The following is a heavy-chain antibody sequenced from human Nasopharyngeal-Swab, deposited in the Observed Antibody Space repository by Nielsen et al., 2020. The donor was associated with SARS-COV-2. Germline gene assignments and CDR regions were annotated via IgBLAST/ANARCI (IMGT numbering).Heavy chain of an antibody. CDR3: ARRAIAVAGTGLDY. V-gene: IGHV1-18*01. CDR1: GYTFTSYG. CDR2: ISAYNDNT. Sequence: ASVKVSCKASGYTFTSYGISWVRQAPGQGLEWMGWISAYNDNTNYAQKLQGRVTMTTDTSTSTAYMELRSLRSDDTAVYYCARRAIAVAGTGLDYWGQGTLVTVSS. D-gene: IGHD6-19*01. J-gene: IGHJ4*02.